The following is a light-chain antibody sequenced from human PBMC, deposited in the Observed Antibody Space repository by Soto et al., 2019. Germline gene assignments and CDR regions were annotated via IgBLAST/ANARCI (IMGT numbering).Light chain of an antibody. CDR2: DVS. CDR3: CSYTTSNTRQIV. J-gene: IGLJ1*01. V-gene: IGLV2-14*01. CDR1: SSEVGGYNY. Sequence: SVLTPPSSLSGAPGQAITISRTGNSSEVGGYNYVSWYKQHPGKAPKFMIYDVSNRPSGVSNRFSGSKSGNTASLTISGLQAEDEADYYCCSYTTSNTRQIVFGTGTKVTVL.